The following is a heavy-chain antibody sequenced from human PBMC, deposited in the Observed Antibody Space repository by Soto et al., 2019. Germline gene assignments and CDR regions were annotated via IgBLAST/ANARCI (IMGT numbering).Heavy chain of an antibody. CDR2: IYPGDSDT. CDR3: ARRMGDYGGNHDAFDI. J-gene: IGHJ3*02. CDR1: GYSFTIYW. V-gene: IGHV5-51*01. D-gene: IGHD4-17*01. Sequence: EVQLVQSGAEVKKPGESLKISCKASGYSFTIYWIAWVRQMPGKGLEWMGIIYPGDSDTRYSPSFQGQVTISADKSISTAYLQWSSLKASDTAMYYCARRMGDYGGNHDAFDIWGQGTMLTVSS.